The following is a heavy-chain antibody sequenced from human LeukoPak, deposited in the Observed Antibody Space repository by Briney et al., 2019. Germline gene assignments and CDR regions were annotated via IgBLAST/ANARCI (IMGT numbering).Heavy chain of an antibody. V-gene: IGHV4-34*01. CDR1: GGSFSGYY. D-gene: IGHD3-10*01. CDR3: ASDRHLLWFGELLPNYYYYGMDV. J-gene: IGHJ6*02. CDR2: INHSGST. Sequence: SETLSLTCAVYGGSFSGYYWSWIRQPPGKGLEWIGEINHSGSTNYNPSLKSRVTISVDTSKNQFSLKLSSVTAADTAVYYCASDRHLLWFGELLPNYYYYGMDVWGQGTTVTVSS.